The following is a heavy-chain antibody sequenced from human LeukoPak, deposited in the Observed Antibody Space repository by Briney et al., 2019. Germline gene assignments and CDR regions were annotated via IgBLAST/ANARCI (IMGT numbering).Heavy chain of an antibody. CDR3: ARGHYDVLAASYKWTPDY. CDR1: GFTFNNYN. D-gene: IGHD3-9*01. Sequence: GGSLRLSCAASGFTFNNYNMNWVRQAPGKGLEWVSSITSGGDYIYYADSVKGRFTTSRDNAKNSLSLQLDSLRVEDTAVYYCARGHYDVLAASYKWTPDYWGQGTLVTVSS. CDR2: ITSGGDYI. J-gene: IGHJ4*02. V-gene: IGHV3-21*01.